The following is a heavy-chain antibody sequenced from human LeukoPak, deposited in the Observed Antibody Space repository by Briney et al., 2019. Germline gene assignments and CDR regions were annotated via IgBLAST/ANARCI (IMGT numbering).Heavy chain of an antibody. CDR2: IKDSGGT. Sequence: PSETLSLTCTVSGGSISSTTYNWGWIRQPPGTGLEWLGSIKDSGGTYYNPSLKSRVTISVDTSRNQFSLKINSVTAADTAVYYCARDPQGDYVWGSYLWGQGTLVTVSS. J-gene: IGHJ4*02. V-gene: IGHV4-39*07. CDR3: ARDPQGDYVWGSYL. CDR1: GGSISSTTYN. D-gene: IGHD3-16*02.